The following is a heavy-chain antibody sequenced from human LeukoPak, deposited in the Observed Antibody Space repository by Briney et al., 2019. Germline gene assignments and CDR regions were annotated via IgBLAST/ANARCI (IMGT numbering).Heavy chain of an antibody. V-gene: IGHV4-34*01. CDR3: AREPNRIFYSSGWSRGGVDY. J-gene: IGHJ4*02. CDR1: GGSFSGYY. Sequence: PSETLSLTCAVYGGSFSGYYWSWIRQPPGKGLEWIGEINHSGSTNYNPSLKSRVTISVDTSKNQFSLKLSSVTAADTAVYYCAREPNRIFYSSGWSRGGVDYWGQGTLVTVSS. D-gene: IGHD6-19*01. CDR2: INHSGST.